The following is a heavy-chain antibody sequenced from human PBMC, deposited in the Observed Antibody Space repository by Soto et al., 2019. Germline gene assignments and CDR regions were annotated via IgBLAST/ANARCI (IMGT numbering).Heavy chain of an antibody. CDR1: GFTFSGFD. CDR3: AKSQEIGTHFFDS. Sequence: GGSLRLSCEASGFTFSGFDMHWVRQPTGKGLEWVSSIGTTGDTYYAVSVKGRFTISRDNAKNSLSLQMNSLRAGDMAVYFCAKSQEIGTHFFDSWGQGTQVTVSS. D-gene: IGHD6-13*01. J-gene: IGHJ4*02. CDR2: IGTTGDT. V-gene: IGHV3-13*01.